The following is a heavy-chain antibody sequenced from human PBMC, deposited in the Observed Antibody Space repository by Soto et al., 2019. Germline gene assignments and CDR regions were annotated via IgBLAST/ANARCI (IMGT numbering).Heavy chain of an antibody. Sequence: PSETLSLTCTVSGGSISSGDYYWSWIRQPPGKGLEWIGYIYYSGSTYYNPSLKSRATISVDTSKNQFSLKLSSVTAADTSVYYYARDEDHSGSGIINAPRYYYYYGMDVWRQGTTVTVSS. D-gene: IGHD3-10*01. CDR2: IYYSGST. J-gene: IGHJ6*02. CDR1: GGSISSGDYY. CDR3: ARDEDHSGSGIINAPRYYYYYGMDV. V-gene: IGHV4-30-4*01.